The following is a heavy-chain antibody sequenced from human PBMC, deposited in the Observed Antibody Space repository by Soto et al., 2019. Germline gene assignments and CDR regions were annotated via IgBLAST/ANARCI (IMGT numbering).Heavy chain of an antibody. J-gene: IGHJ5*02. D-gene: IGHD4-17*01. V-gene: IGHV1-18*04. CDR1: HATFTGYT. CDR3: ARGTVTSGRWFGP. CDR2: ISSLSGNT. Sequence: QVHLVQSETEVKGPGASVTVSCKTSHATFTGYTINWVRQAPGQGLEWLGWISSLSGNTYYARDFQGRLTMTTNTSATTAYMELRSLRSDDTAVYFCARGTVTSGRWFGPWGQGTLVTVSS.